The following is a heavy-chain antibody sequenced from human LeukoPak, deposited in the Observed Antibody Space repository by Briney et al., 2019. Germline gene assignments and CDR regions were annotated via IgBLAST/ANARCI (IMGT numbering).Heavy chain of an antibody. Sequence: PGGSLRLSCAASGFSVSNTYMSWVRQAPGKGLEWVSVIYSGGSIYYADSVKGRFTISRDNSKNTLYLQMNSLRAEDTAVYYCARDRDRDVYSSSSPATLWYWGQGTLVTVSS. J-gene: IGHJ4*02. V-gene: IGHV3-66*01. CDR3: ARDRDRDVYSSSSPATLWY. CDR1: GFSVSNTY. D-gene: IGHD6-6*01. CDR2: IYSGGSI.